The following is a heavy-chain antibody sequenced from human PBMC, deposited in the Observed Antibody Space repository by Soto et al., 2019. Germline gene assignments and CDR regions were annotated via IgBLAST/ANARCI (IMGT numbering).Heavy chain of an antibody. CDR3: AFGYDSSGFDAFDI. D-gene: IGHD3-22*01. CDR2: IYYSGST. J-gene: IGHJ3*02. CDR1: GGSISSGDYY. Sequence: QVQLQESGPGLVKPSQTLSLTCTVSGGSISSGDYYWSWIRQPPGKGLEWIGYIYYSGSTYYNPALKSRVTLSVDTSKTQFSLKLSSVTAADTAVYYCAFGYDSSGFDAFDIWGQGTMVTVSS. V-gene: IGHV4-30-4*01.